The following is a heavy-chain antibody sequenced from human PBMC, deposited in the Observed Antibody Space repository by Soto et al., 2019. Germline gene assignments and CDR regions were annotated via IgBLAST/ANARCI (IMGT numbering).Heavy chain of an antibody. D-gene: IGHD2-15*01. CDR2: ISNRGDT. CDR1: GFIVSDTY. J-gene: IGHJ3*02. CDR3: AREPRYCRGGSCSFTGDAYEI. V-gene: IGHV3-66*01. Sequence: EVQLVESGGGLVQPGGSLRLSCTASGFIVSDTYVNWVRQAPGKGLEWVSVISNRGDTHYADSVRGRFSLSRDISDNTFHHKTNNLRDEDTAVYYCAREPRYCRGGSCSFTGDAYEIVGQGIMVTVSS.